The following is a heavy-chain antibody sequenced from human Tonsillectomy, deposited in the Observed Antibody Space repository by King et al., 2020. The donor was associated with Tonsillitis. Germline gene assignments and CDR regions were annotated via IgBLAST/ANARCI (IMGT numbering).Heavy chain of an antibody. CDR1: GDSISSGSYY. J-gene: IGHJ6*03. V-gene: IGHV4-61*02. CDR3: TRDHPHYDFSLGDYDYYYYMDV. Sequence: QLQESGPGLVKPSQTLSLTCTVSGDSISSGSYYWSWIRQPAGKGLEWIGRIYSSASTNYNPSLKSRVTMSVDTSKNQFSLKLSSVTAADTAVYYCTRDHPHYDFSLGDYDYYYYMDVWGKGTTVTVSS. D-gene: IGHD3-3*01. CDR2: IYSSAST.